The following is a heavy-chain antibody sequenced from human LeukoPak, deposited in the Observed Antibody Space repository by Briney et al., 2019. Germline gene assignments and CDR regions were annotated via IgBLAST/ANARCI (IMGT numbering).Heavy chain of an antibody. V-gene: IGHV3-74*01. CDR3: ARDLGYCSSTRCEKWFDP. J-gene: IGHJ5*02. Sequence: GGSLRLSCAASGFTFSRYRMHWVRQAPGKGLVWVSRINSDGSSTSYADSVKGRFTISRDNAKNTLYLQMNSLRAEDTAVYYCARDLGYCSSTRCEKWFDPWGQGTLVTVSS. D-gene: IGHD2-2*01. CDR1: GFTFSRYR. CDR2: INSDGSST.